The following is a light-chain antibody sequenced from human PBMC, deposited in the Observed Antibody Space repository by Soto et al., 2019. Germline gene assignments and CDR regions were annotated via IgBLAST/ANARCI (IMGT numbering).Light chain of an antibody. CDR2: SNT. CDR1: ISSFGTNT. Sequence: QSVLTQPPSASGMPGQGVTRSCFGTISSFGTNTVNWYQQLPGTAPRLVIYSNTQRPSGVPDRFSGSKSGTSASLAISGLQSEDEADYHCAAWDDSLNGVVFGGGTKLTVL. J-gene: IGLJ2*01. CDR3: AAWDDSLNGVV. V-gene: IGLV1-44*01.